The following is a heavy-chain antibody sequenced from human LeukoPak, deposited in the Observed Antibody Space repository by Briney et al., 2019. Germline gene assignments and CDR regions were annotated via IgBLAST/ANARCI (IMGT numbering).Heavy chain of an antibody. V-gene: IGHV1-2*02. CDR3: ARSISMIRGVHDAFDL. CDR1: GYTFTGYY. CDR2: INPNSGGT. Sequence: ASVKVSCKASGYTFTGYYMHWVRQAPGQGLEWMGWINPNSGGTNYAQKVQGRVTMTTDTSTSTAYMELRSLKSDDTAVYYCARSISMIRGVHDAFDLWGQGTMVTVSS. J-gene: IGHJ3*01. D-gene: IGHD3-10*01.